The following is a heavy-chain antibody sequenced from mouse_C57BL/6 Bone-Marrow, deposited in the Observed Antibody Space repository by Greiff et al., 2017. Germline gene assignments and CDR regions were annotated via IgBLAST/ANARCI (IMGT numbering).Heavy chain of an antibody. CDR3: ALSTMVTTKFAY. D-gene: IGHD2-2*01. CDR2: IYPGSGST. V-gene: IGHV1-55*01. J-gene: IGHJ3*01. Sequence: QVQLKQPGAELVKPGASVKMSCKASGYTFTSYWITWVKQRPGQGLEWIGDIYPGSGSTNYNEKFKSKATLTVDTSSSTAYMQLSSLTSEDSAVYYCALSTMVTTKFAYWGQGTLVTVSA. CDR1: GYTFTSYW.